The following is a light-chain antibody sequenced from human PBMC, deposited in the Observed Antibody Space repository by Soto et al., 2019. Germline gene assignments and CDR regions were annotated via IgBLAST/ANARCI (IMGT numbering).Light chain of an antibody. V-gene: IGKV3-20*01. J-gene: IGKJ1*01. CDR3: QQYGSSPRT. Sequence: EIVLTQSPGTLSLSPGERATLSCRASQSVSSSYLAWYQQKPGQAPRLLIYGASSRATGIPDRFRGSVYGTDFTLTISRLEPEDFAVYYCQQYGSSPRTFGQGTKVEIK. CDR1: QSVSSSY. CDR2: GAS.